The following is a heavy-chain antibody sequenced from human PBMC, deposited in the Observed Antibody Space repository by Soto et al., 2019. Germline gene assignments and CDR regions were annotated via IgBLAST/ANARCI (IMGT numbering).Heavy chain of an antibody. V-gene: IGHV4-4*02. D-gene: IGHD1-7*01. CDR2: IYRTGST. J-gene: IGHJ4*02. CDR1: GGSFTSNNW. CDR3: ASRDPGTTVDY. Sequence: SETLSLTCAVSGGSFTSNNWWTWVRQPPGQGLEWIGEIYRTGSTNYNPSLKSRVTISLDKSENQFSLKVTSLTAADTAVYYCASRDPGTTVDYWGQGTLVTVSS.